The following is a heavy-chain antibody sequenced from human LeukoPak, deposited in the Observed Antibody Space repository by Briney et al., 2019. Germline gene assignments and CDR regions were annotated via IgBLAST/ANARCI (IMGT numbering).Heavy chain of an antibody. Sequence: GGSLRLSCAASGFTFSSYAMSWVRQAPGKGLEWVSAISGSGGGTYYADSVKGRFTISRDNSKNTLYLQMNSLRAEDTAVYYCATNTPGVRPTPASFDYWGQGTLVTVSS. CDR3: ATNTPGVRPTPASFDY. CDR2: ISGSGGGT. D-gene: IGHD3-10*01. V-gene: IGHV3-23*01. J-gene: IGHJ4*02. CDR1: GFTFSSYA.